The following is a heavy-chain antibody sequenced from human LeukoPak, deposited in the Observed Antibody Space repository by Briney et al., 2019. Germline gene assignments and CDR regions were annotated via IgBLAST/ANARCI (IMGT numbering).Heavy chain of an antibody. CDR3: ARSTGSSSSFFADDY. CDR1: GYTFTNYG. J-gene: IGHJ4*02. V-gene: IGHV1-18*01. Sequence: ASVKVSCKASGYTFTNYGISCVRQAPGQGLEWMGWISAYNGDTNYAQKLQGRVTMTTDTSTSTAYMELRSLRSDDTAVYYCARSTGSSSSFFADDYWGQGTLVTVSS. D-gene: IGHD6-6*01. CDR2: ISAYNGDT.